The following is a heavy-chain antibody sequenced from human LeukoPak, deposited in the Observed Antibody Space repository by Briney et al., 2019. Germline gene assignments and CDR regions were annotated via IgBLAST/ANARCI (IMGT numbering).Heavy chain of an antibody. Sequence: ASVKVSCKASGYTFTSSAMNWVRQAPGQGLEWMGWINTNTGNPTYAQGFTGRFVFSLDTSVSTAYLQISSLRAEDTAIYYCARAGLEYTNDCWGQGTLVTVSS. CDR1: GYTFTSSA. V-gene: IGHV7-4-1*02. CDR2: INTNTGNP. CDR3: ARAGLEYTNDC. D-gene: IGHD6-6*01. J-gene: IGHJ4*02.